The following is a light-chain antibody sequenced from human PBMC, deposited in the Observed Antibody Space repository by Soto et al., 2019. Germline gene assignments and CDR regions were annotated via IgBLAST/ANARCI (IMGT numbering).Light chain of an antibody. CDR2: EVS. J-gene: IGLJ1*01. CDR3: SSYTRTSSYV. V-gene: IGLV2-14*01. Sequence: QSVLTQPASVSGSPGQSITISCTGTSSDIGNYDYVSWYQQHPGKAPKLLISEVSNRPSGVSYRFSGSKSGTTASLTISGLQAEDEADYHCSSYTRTSSYVFGGGTKVTVL. CDR1: SSDIGNYDY.